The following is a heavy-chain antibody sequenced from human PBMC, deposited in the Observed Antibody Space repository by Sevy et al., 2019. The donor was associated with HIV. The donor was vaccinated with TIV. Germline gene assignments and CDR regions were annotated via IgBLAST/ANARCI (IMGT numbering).Heavy chain of an antibody. CDR1: GYTFTGYY. J-gene: IGHJ4*02. Sequence: ASVKVSCKASGYTFTGYYMHWMRQVPGQGLEWMGWINPDSGGPIYAPKFQGRVTLTRDTSISTAYMDLSRLKSDDTAVYYCVRDDRDGYFEYWGQGTLVTVS. V-gene: IGHV1-2*02. CDR2: INPDSGGP. CDR3: VRDDRDGYFEY.